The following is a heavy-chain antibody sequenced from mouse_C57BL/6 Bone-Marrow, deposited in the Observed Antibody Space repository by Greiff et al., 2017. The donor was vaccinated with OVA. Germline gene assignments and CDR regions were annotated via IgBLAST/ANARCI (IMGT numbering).Heavy chain of an antibody. Sequence: QVQLQQSGAELVKPGASVKLSCKASGYTFTEYTIHWVKQRSGQGLEWIGWFYPGSGSIKYNEKFKDKATLTADKSSSTVYMEHSRLTSEESAVYLCARHTSLITTARGCFDYWGQGTTLTVSA. CDR3: ARHTSLITTARGCFDY. J-gene: IGHJ2*01. CDR1: GYTFTEYT. V-gene: IGHV1-62-2*01. D-gene: IGHD1-1*01. CDR2: FYPGSGSI.